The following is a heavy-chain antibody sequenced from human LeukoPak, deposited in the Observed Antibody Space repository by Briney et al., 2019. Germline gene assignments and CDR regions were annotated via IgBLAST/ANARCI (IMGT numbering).Heavy chain of an antibody. Sequence: GGSLRLSCAASGFTFSTSAMSWVRQAPGKGLEWVSAISGSGGSTYYADSVKGRFTISRDNSKNTLYLQMNSLRAEDTAVYYCATTMVRGVIYYFDYWGQGTLVTVSS. CDR3: ATTMVRGVIYYFDY. J-gene: IGHJ4*02. D-gene: IGHD3-10*01. CDR2: ISGSGGST. CDR1: GFTFSTSA. V-gene: IGHV3-23*01.